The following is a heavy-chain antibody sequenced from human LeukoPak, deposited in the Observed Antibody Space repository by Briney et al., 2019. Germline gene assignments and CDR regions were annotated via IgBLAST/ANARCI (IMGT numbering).Heavy chain of an antibody. CDR2: INDNGHS. Sequence: SETLSLTCSVSGGSMKDYYWSWIRQPPGKGLEWIAYINDNGHSGYNPALESRVTISVDTSRNHFSLRLRSVTAADTAVYFCARESADYVRGSFSGYWGQGILVTVSS. V-gene: IGHV4-59*12. CDR3: ARESADYVRGSFSGY. CDR1: GGSMKDYY. J-gene: IGHJ4*02. D-gene: IGHD3-16*01.